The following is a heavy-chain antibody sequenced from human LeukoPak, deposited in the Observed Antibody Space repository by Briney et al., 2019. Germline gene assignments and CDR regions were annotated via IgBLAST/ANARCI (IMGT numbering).Heavy chain of an antibody. D-gene: IGHD3-10*01. Sequence: ASVKVSCKASGYTFTGYHMHWVRQAPGRGLEWMGWINPNSGGTNYAQKFQGWVTMTRDTSISTAYMELSRLRSDDTAVYYCARELGDNKYYFDYWGQGTLVTVSS. V-gene: IGHV1-2*04. CDR1: GYTFTGYH. CDR2: INPNSGGT. CDR3: ARELGDNKYYFDY. J-gene: IGHJ4*02.